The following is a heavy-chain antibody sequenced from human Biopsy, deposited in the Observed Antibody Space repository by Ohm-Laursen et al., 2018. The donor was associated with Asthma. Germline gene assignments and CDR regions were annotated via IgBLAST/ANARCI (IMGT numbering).Heavy chain of an antibody. J-gene: IGHJ4*02. D-gene: IGHD6-19*01. V-gene: IGHV3-11*01. CDR2: INGNSNSI. CDR1: GFRFSNYA. CDR3: ARDSYSSGLYDDFES. Sequence: SLRLSCTASGFRFSNYAMSWVRQAPGKGLEWISYINGNSNSIEYADSVKGRFTISRDNAKNSLYLQMNSLRAEDTAVYYCARDSYSSGLYDDFESWGQGTLVTVSS.